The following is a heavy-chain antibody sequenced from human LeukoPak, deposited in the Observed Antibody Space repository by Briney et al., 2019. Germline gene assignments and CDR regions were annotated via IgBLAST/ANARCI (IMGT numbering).Heavy chain of an antibody. CDR3: ARALFITGHFDF. V-gene: IGHV3-7*05. CDR2: IKQYGGEK. J-gene: IGHJ4*02. CDR1: GFHFKNYW. D-gene: IGHD3-10*01. Sequence: GSLRLSLAAFGFHFKNYWITWVRPAPGTGPELVANIKQYGGEKYHLDSVKGRFSLSRDNVKNALYLQMNRVSAEHTAVYYCARALFITGHFDFWGQGTLVTVSS.